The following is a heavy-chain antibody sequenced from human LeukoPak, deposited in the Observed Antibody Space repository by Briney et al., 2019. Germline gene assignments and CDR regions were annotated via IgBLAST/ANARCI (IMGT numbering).Heavy chain of an antibody. CDR1: GYSISSGYY. CDR2: IYHSGST. J-gene: IGHJ5*02. V-gene: IGHV4-38-2*02. CDR3: ARRPRTKWLRLGWFDP. Sequence: SETLSLTCTVSGYSISSGYYWGWIRQPPGKGLEWIGSIYHSGSTYYNPSLKSRVTISVDTSKNQFSLKLSSVTAADTAVYYCARRPRTKWLRLGWFDPWGQGTLVTVSS. D-gene: IGHD5-12*01.